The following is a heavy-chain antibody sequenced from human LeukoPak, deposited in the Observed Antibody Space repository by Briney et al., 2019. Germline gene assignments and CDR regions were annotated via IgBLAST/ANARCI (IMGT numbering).Heavy chain of an antibody. J-gene: IGHJ4*02. Sequence: GGSLRLSCAASGFSFSSYAMSWVRQAPGKGLDWVSAISGSGGTTYYADSVKGRFTISRDNSKNTLYLQMNSLRAEDTAVYYCARVLGTFDYWGQGTLVTVSS. CDR1: GFSFSSYA. CDR3: ARVLGTFDY. V-gene: IGHV3-23*01. CDR2: ISGSGGTT.